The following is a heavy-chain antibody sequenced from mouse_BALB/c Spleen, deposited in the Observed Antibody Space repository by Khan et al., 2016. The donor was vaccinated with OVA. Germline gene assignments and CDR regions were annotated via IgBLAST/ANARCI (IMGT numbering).Heavy chain of an antibody. CDR3: ARNREPDYFDF. CDR1: GFSLTTYG. Sequence: VELVESGPGLVAPSQSLSITCTVSGFSLTTYGVHWVRQPPGKGLEWLGVIWAGGSTNYNSALMSRLSISKDNSKSQVFLKMNSLQTDDTAMYCCARNREPDYFDFWGQGTTLTVSS. J-gene: IGHJ2*01. CDR2: IWAGGST. V-gene: IGHV2-9*02.